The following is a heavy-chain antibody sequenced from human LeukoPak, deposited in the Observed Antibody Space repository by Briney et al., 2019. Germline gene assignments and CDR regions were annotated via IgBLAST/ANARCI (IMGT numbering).Heavy chain of an antibody. CDR3: ASAAYDSVRDY. Sequence: GGSLRLSCAASGFTFDDYGMSWVRQAPGKGLEWVSGINWNGGSTYYADSVKGRFTISRDNSKNTLYLQMNSLRAEDTAVYYCASAAYDSVRDYWGQGTLVTVSS. J-gene: IGHJ4*02. CDR2: INWNGGST. V-gene: IGHV3-20*04. CDR1: GFTFDDYG. D-gene: IGHD3-22*01.